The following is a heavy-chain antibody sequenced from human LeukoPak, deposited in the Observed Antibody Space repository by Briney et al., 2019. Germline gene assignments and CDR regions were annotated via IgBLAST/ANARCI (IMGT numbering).Heavy chain of an antibody. Sequence: ASVKVSCKASGYTFTTYGISWVRQAPGQGLEWMGWISPYNGNTNYAQKLQGRATMTTDTSTSTAYMELRSLRSDDTAVYYCARDRAVVVAATDYWGQGTLVTVSS. J-gene: IGHJ4*02. V-gene: IGHV1-18*01. CDR3: ARDRAVVVAATDY. D-gene: IGHD2-15*01. CDR2: ISPYNGNT. CDR1: GYTFTTYG.